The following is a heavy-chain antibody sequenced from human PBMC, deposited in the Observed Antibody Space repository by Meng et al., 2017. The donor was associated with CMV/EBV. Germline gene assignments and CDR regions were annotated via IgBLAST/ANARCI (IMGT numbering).Heavy chain of an antibody. CDR3: ARLGQYRYFQH. V-gene: IGHV4-39*01. CDR1: GGSISSSSYY. J-gene: IGHJ1*01. CDR2: IYYSGST. D-gene: IGHD3-16*01. Sequence: GSLRLSCTVSGGSISSSSYYWGWIRQPPGKGLEWIGSIYYSGSTYSNPSLKSRVTISVDTSKNQFSLKLSSVTAADTAVYYCARLGQYRYFQHWGQGTLVTVSS.